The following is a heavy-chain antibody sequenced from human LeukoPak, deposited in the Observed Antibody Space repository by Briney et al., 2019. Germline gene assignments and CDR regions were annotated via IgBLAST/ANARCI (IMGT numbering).Heavy chain of an antibody. D-gene: IGHD5-12*01. J-gene: IGHJ6*03. CDR2: INHSGST. Sequence: PSETLSLTCAVYGGSFSGYYWSWIRQPPGKGLEWIGEINHSGSTNYNPSLKSRVTISVDTSKNQFSLKLSSVTAADTAVYYCARVICTRGYDYFPIYYYYYMDVWGKGTTVTVSS. CDR1: GGSFSGYY. CDR3: ARVICTRGYDYFPIYYYYYMDV. V-gene: IGHV4-34*01.